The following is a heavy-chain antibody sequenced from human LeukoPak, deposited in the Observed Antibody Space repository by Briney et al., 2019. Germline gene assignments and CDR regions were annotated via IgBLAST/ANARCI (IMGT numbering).Heavy chain of an antibody. CDR2: IYYSGST. CDR3: ARGERYCSGGSCLNPEFDY. D-gene: IGHD2-15*01. CDR1: GGSISSGGYY. V-gene: IGHV4-31*03. Sequence: SQTLSLTCTVSGGSISSGGYYWSWIRQHPGKGLEWIGYIYYSGSTYYNPSLKSRVTISVDTSKNQFSLTLSSVTAADTAVYYCARGERYCSGGSCLNPEFDYWGQGTLVTVSS. J-gene: IGHJ4*02.